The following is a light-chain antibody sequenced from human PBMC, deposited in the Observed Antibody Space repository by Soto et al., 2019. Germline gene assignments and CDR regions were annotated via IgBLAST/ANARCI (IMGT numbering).Light chain of an antibody. CDR2: GAS. CDR1: QSVSSSY. V-gene: IGKV3-20*01. Sequence: GTESMTTGERDHHSCRASQSVSSSYLAWYQQRPGQAPRLLIYGASSRATGIPDRFSGTGSGTDFTLTISRLEPEDFAVYYCPQYDSVPKTFGHG. CDR3: PQYDSVPKT. J-gene: IGKJ1*01.